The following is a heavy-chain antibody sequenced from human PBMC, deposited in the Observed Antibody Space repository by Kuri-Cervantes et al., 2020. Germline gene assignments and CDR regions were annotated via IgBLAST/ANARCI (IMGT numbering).Heavy chain of an antibody. V-gene: IGHV3-66*01. CDR3: ARDPEYFDWLLPAGYYYGMDV. CDR1: GFTFSSYA. Sequence: GESLKISCAASGFTFSSYAMHWVRQAPGKGLEWVSVIYSGGSTYYADSVKGRFTISRDNSKNTLYLQMNSLRAEDTAVYYCARDPEYFDWLLPAGYYYGMDVWGQGTTVTVSS. J-gene: IGHJ6*02. CDR2: IYSGGST. D-gene: IGHD3-9*01.